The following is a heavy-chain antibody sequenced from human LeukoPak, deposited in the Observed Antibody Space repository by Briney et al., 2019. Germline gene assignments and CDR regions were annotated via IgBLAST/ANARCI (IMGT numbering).Heavy chain of an antibody. CDR3: ARDLRVSSAFDI. V-gene: IGHV4-59*01. J-gene: IGHJ3*02. D-gene: IGHD5/OR15-5a*01. CDR2: IYYSGST. CDR1: GGSIRSYY. Sequence: PSETLSLTCTVSGGSIRSYYWSWIRQPPGKGLEWIGYIYYSGSTNYNPSLKSRVTISVDTSKNQFSLKLSSVTAADTAVYYCARDLRVSSAFDIWGQGTMVTVSS.